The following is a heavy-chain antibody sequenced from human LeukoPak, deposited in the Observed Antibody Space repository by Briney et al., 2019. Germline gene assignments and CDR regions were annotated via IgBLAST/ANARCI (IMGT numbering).Heavy chain of an antibody. CDR3: ACDRVARDLSRYGMDV. CDR1: GFTFSRYG. D-gene: IGHD5-12*01. J-gene: IGHJ6*02. V-gene: IGHV3-33*01. CDR2: TWYDESNK. Sequence: GRSLRLSCAASGFTFSRYGMNWVRQAPGKGLEWVALTWYDESNKNYVDSVKGRFTISRDNSKNKLNLQMKRLRAEEKAVYYFACDRVARDLSRYGMDVWGQGTTVTAS.